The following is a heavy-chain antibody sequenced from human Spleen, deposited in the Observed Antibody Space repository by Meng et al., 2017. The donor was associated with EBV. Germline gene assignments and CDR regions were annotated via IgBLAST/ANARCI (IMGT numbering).Heavy chain of an antibody. CDR1: GGSIRSYY. Sequence: VRLQGWGPGLVKPPETLYLTCTVSGGSIRSYYWSWIRQPPGKGLEWIGYINYLGGTNYNPSLKSRVTISVATSKNQLSLTLTSVTGADTAVYYCARATPGYSYGYTDSWGQGILVTVSS. CDR2: INYLGGT. CDR3: ARATPGYSYGYTDS. J-gene: IGHJ4*02. V-gene: IGHV4-59*01. D-gene: IGHD5-18*01.